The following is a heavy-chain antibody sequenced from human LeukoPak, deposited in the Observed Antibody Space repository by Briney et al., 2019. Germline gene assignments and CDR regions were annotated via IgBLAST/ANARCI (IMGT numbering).Heavy chain of an antibody. CDR1: GFTFSTHW. V-gene: IGHV3-7*03. J-gene: IGHJ3*02. CDR3: ARLHSAVYYGDAFDI. D-gene: IGHD3-10*01. Sequence: QSGGSLRLSCTASGFTFSTHWMTWVRQPPGKGLEWVANIKEDGSVKYYVDSVKGRFTVSRDNVKNSLFLQMNSLRVEDTAAYYCARLHSAVYYGDAFDIWGQGTMVTVSS. CDR2: IKEDGSVK.